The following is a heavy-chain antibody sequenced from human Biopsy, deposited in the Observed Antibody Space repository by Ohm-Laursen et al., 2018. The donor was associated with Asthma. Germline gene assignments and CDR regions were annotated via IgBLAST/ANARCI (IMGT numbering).Heavy chain of an antibody. CDR1: GGSIISSSW. D-gene: IGHD6-19*01. J-gene: IGHJ6*02. V-gene: IGHV4-4*02. CDR2: IYHSGPT. Sequence: SETLSLTCTVSGGSIISSSWWSWVRQTPGQGLEWIGEIYHSGPTNYNPSLKSRVTISVDKSKNQLSLKLTSVTAADTAVYYCAKIYDRLVLYGMDVWGQGTTVTVSS. CDR3: AKIYDRLVLYGMDV.